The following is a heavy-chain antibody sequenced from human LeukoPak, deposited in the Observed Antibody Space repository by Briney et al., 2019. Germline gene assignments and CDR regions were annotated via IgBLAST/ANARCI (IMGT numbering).Heavy chain of an antibody. D-gene: IGHD2-15*01. J-gene: IGHJ4*02. CDR2: ISGSGGST. V-gene: IGHV3-23*01. Sequence: GGSLRLSCAASGFTFSSYAMSWVRRAPGKGLEWVSAISGSGGSTYYADSVKGRFTISRDNSKNTLYLQMNSLRAEDTAVYYCAKTQRRGYCSGGSCYGYYFDYWGQGTLVTVSS. CDR3: AKTQRRGYCSGGSCYGYYFDY. CDR1: GFTFSSYA.